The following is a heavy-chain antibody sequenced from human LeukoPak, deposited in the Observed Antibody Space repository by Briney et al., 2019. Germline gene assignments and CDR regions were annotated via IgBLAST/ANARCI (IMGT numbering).Heavy chain of an antibody. CDR3: PTAYPPHRMDY. V-gene: IGHV1-2*02. CDR1: GYTFTGYY. Sequence: ASVKVSCKASGYTFTGYYMHWVRQAPGQGLEWMGWINPNSGGTNYAQKFQGRVTMTRDTSTSTAYMELSRLRSDDTAVYYCPTAYPPHRMDYWGQGTLVTVSS. J-gene: IGHJ4*02. CDR2: INPNSGGT.